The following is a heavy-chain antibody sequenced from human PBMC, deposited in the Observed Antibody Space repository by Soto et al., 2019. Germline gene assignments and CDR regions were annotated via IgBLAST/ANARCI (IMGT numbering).Heavy chain of an antibody. CDR1: GGPMTNYY. D-gene: IGHD3-10*01. J-gene: IGHJ6*02. CDR2: MNYDGYT. V-gene: IGHV4-59*08. CDR3: ARQGFGPLHGLMDV. Sequence: QVQLQDSGPGLVKPSDTLSLTCAISGGPMTNYYCSWFRQSPGQGLEWLGYMNYDGYTSCNPSLRRRVSFSLDTSKTYFSLNLNSVTAADTALYYCARQGFGPLHGLMDVWCQVTTVCVSS.